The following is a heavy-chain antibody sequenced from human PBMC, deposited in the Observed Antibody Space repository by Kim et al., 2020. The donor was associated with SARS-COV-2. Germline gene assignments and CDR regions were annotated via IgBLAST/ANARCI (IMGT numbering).Heavy chain of an antibody. CDR2: ISYDGSNK. J-gene: IGHJ4*02. CDR3: ARDARNWNYVFDY. Sequence: GGSLRLSCAASGFTFSSYAMHWVRQAPGKGLEWVAVISYDGSNKYYVDSVKGRFTISRDNSKNTLYLQMNSLRAEDTAVYYCARDARNWNYVFDYWGQGTLVTVSS. V-gene: IGHV3-30*04. CDR1: GFTFSSYA. D-gene: IGHD1-7*01.